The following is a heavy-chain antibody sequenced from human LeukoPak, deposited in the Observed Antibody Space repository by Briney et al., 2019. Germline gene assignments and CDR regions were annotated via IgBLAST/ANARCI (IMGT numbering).Heavy chain of an antibody. CDR2: IRSKANSYAT. J-gene: IGHJ6*02. Sequence: GGSLRLSCAASGFTFSGSAMHWVRQASGKGLEWVGRIRSKANSYATTYAASVKGRFTISRDDSKNTAYLQMNSLKTEDTAVYYCTRHGWGMDVWGQGTTVTVSS. CDR3: TRHGWGMDV. D-gene: IGHD2-2*03. V-gene: IGHV3-73*01. CDR1: GFTFSGSA.